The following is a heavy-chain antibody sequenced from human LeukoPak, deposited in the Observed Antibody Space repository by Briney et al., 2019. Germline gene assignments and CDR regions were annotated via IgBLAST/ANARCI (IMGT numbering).Heavy chain of an antibody. D-gene: IGHD5-12*01. CDR3: ARDRRVVATIPFDH. J-gene: IGHJ4*02. CDR2: TYPSGVGT. CDR1: GYTFTGKF. Sequence: ASVKVSCKASGYTFTGKFIHWVRQAPGQGLEWVGITYPSGVGTKFAQKFQGRVTMTSDASTSTFFMELSSLTPDDTAVYYCARDRRVVATIPFDHWGQGTLATVSS. V-gene: IGHV1-46*01.